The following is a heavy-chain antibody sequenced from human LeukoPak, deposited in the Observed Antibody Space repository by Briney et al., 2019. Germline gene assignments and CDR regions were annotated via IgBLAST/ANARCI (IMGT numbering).Heavy chain of an antibody. CDR2: IKSKTDGGTT. J-gene: IGHJ6*03. D-gene: IGHD3-10*01. CDR3: TTDMVRGVRGYYYYMDV. Sequence: GGSLRLSCAASGFTFSNAWMSWVRQAPGKGLEWVGRIKSKTDGGTTDYAAPVKGRFTISRDDSKNTLYLQMNSLKTEDTAVHYCTTDMVRGVRGYYYYMDVWGQGTLVTVSS. V-gene: IGHV3-15*01. CDR1: GFTFSNAW.